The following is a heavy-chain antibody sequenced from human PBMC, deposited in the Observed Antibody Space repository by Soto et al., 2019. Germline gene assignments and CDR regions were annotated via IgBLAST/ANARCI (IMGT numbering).Heavy chain of an antibody. CDR3: AGSLRISVGEIEY. CDR2: IYYSGRA. Sequence: LSLTCIVSGDSIRSASYHWTWIRQHPGKGLEWIGYIYYSGRADYNPSLKRRVTISVDTSKNEFSLKLTSVTAADTAVYYCAGSLRISVGEIEYWGQGSLVTVSS. V-gene: IGHV4-31*03. D-gene: IGHD2-15*01. CDR1: GDSIRSASYH. J-gene: IGHJ4*02.